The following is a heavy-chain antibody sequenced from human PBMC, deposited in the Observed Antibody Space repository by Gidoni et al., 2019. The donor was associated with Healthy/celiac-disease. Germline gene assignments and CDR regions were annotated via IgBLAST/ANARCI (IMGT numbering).Heavy chain of an antibody. CDR2: ISYDGSNK. D-gene: IGHD3-10*01. CDR3: ARDAHYGSGSYYPY. Sequence: QVQLVESGGGVVQPGRSLRLSCAASGFPFRGYAMHWVRHAPGKGLEWVAVISYDGSNKYYADSVKGRFTISRDNSKNTLYLQMNSLRAEDTAVYYCARDAHYGSGSYYPYWGQGTLVTVSS. CDR1: GFPFRGYA. V-gene: IGHV3-30*04. J-gene: IGHJ4*02.